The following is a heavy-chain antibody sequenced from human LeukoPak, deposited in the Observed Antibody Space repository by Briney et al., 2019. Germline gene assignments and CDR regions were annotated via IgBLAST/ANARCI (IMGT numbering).Heavy chain of an antibody. V-gene: IGHV4-38-2*02. CDR3: ARPRLLFGSGPILV. J-gene: IGHJ4*02. CDR2: IYHSGST. D-gene: IGHD3-10*01. CDR1: GYSISSGYY. Sequence: SETLSLTCTVSGYSISSGYYWGWIRQPPGKGLEWIGSIYHSGSTYYNPSLKSRVNISIDTSKNQFSLRLTSVTAADTAVYFCARPRLLFGSGPILVWGQGTLVTVSS.